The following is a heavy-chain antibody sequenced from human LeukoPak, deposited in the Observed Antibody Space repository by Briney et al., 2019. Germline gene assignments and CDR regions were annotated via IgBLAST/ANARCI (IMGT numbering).Heavy chain of an antibody. CDR3: ASLYSSSWEPGYFDL. CDR1: GGSISSSSYY. CDR2: IYHSGST. J-gene: IGHJ2*01. V-gene: IGHV4-39*07. Sequence: SETLSLTCTVSGGSISSSSYYWGWIRQPPGKGLEWIGSIYHSGSTYYNPSLKSRVTISVDTSKNQFSLKLSSVTAADTAVYYCASLYSSSWEPGYFDLWGRGTLVTVSS. D-gene: IGHD6-13*01.